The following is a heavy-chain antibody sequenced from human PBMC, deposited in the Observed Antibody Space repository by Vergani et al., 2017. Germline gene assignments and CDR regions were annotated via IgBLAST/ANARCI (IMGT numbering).Heavy chain of an antibody. J-gene: IGHJ4*02. Sequence: EVQLVESGGGLVKPGGSLRLSCAASGFTFSNAWMSWVRQAPGKGLEWVGRIKSKTDGGTTDYAAPVKGRFTISRDDSKNTLYLQMNSLRAEDTAVYYCARGHPPNSAYYDFWSGYYRGAYFDYWGQGTLVTVSS. D-gene: IGHD3-3*01. CDR2: IKSKTDGGTT. V-gene: IGHV3-15*01. CDR3: ARGHPPNSAYYDFWSGYYRGAYFDY. CDR1: GFTFSNAW.